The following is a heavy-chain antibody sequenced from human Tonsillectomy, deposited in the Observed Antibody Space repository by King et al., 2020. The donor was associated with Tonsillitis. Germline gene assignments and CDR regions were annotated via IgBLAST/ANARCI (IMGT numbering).Heavy chain of an antibody. V-gene: IGHV5-10-1*01. CDR3: ARTYYYDSSGYYLYYFDY. D-gene: IGHD3-22*01. J-gene: IGHJ4*02. CDR1: GYRFTSYW. Sequence: VQLVQSGAEVKKPGESLRISCKGSGYRFTSYWISWVRQMPGKGLEWMGRIDPSDSYTNYSPSFQGHVTISADKSISTAYLQWSSLKASDPAIYYCARTYYYDSSGYYLYYFDYWGQGTLVTVSS. CDR2: IDPSDSYT.